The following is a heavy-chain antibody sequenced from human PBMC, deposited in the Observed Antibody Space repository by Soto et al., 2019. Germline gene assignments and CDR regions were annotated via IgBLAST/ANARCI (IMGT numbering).Heavy chain of an antibody. CDR2: VSYDGSNQ. Sequence: PGGSLRLSCVASGFTFSGHGMHWVRQASGKGLEWVAVVSYDGSNQCYADSVKGRFTISRDNSKNTLYLQMSSLTVEDTAVYYCAKDGIISMVRGIMDYYDFWGHGTLVTVSS. CDR3: AKDGIISMVRGIMDYYDF. V-gene: IGHV3-30*18. CDR1: GFTFSGHG. D-gene: IGHD3-10*01. J-gene: IGHJ4*01.